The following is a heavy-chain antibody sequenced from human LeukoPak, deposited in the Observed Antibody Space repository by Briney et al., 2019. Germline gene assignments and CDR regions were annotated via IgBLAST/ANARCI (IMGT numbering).Heavy chain of an antibody. CDR1: GYSFTSYW. V-gene: IGHV5-10-1*01. CDR3: AFLWAGTMVRGFDY. D-gene: IGHD3-10*01. Sequence: GESLKISCKGSGYSFTSYWISWVRQMPGKGLEWMGRIDPSDSYTNYSPSFQGHVTISADKSISTAYLQWSSLKASDTALYYCAFLWAGTMVRGFDYWGQGTLVTVSS. J-gene: IGHJ4*02. CDR2: IDPSDSYT.